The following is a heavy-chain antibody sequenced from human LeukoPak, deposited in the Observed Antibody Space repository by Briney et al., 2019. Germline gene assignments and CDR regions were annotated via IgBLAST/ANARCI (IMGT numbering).Heavy chain of an antibody. Sequence: PSETLSLTCTVSGGSISSYYWSWIRQPPGKGLEWIGYIYYSGSTNYNPSLKSRVTISVDTSKNQFSLKLSSVTAADTAVYYCARRLRLLLWFGELYADYFDYWGQGTLVTVSS. V-gene: IGHV4-59*12. CDR3: ARRLRLLLWFGELYADYFDY. D-gene: IGHD3-10*01. CDR2: IYYSGST. CDR1: GGSISSYY. J-gene: IGHJ4*02.